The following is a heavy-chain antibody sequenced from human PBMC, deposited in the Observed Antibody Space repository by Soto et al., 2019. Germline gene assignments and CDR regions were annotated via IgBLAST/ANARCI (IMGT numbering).Heavy chain of an antibody. D-gene: IGHD6-13*01. CDR3: AKIAAAGVNSDY. J-gene: IGHJ4*02. V-gene: IGHV3-30*18. CDR2: ISYDGSNK. Sequence: QVQLVESGGGVVQPGRSLRLSCAASGFTFSSYGMHWVRQAPGKGLEWVAVISYDGSNKYYADSVKGRFTISRDNSKNTLYLQMKSLRAEDTAVYYCAKIAAAGVNSDYWGQGTLVTVSS. CDR1: GFTFSSYG.